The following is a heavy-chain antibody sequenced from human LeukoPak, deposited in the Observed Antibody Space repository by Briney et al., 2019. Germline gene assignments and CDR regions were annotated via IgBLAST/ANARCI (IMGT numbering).Heavy chain of an antibody. CDR2: INSDGSGT. CDR1: GFTFSSYW. Sequence: GGSLRLSCAASGFTFSSYWMHWVRQAPGKGLLGFSGINSDGSGTKYADSVKDRFTISRDNAKNTLYLQMDSLRAEDTAVYHCARGLYETSGHTLGLWGQGTLVTVSS. D-gene: IGHD3-22*01. CDR3: ARGLYETSGHTLGL. J-gene: IGHJ4*02. V-gene: IGHV3-74*03.